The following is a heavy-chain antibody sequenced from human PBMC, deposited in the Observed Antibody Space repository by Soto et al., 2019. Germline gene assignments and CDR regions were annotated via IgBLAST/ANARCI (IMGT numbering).Heavy chain of an antibody. J-gene: IGHJ4*02. Sequence: SETLSLTCTVSGGSITSYYWSWIRQPPGKGLEWIGFIYYSGSTSYNPSLKSRVSISVDTSKNQFSLKLSSVTAADTAVYYCARQVTTIYYYFDYWGQGILVTVSS. CDR3: ARQVTTIYYYFDY. CDR2: IYYSGST. D-gene: IGHD5-12*01. V-gene: IGHV4-59*08. CDR1: GGSITSYY.